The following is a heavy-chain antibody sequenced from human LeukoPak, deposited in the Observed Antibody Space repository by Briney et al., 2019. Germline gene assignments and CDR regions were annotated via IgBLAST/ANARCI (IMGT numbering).Heavy chain of an antibody. V-gene: IGHV4-39*01. CDR2: IYYSGST. D-gene: IGHD4-11*01. J-gene: IGHJ4*02. Sequence: SETLSLTCSVSSDSISTSIYYRGWIRQPPGKGLEWTGSIYYSGSTYYNPSLKSRVTISVDTSKNQFSLKLSSVTAADTAVYYCARGGDDYSNLGGVYYFDYWGQGTLVTVSS. CDR3: ARGGDDYSNLGGVYYFDY. CDR1: SDSISTSIYY.